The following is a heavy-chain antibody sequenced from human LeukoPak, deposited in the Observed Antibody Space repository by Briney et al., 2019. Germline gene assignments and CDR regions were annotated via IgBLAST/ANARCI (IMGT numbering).Heavy chain of an antibody. Sequence: SETLSLTCAVYGGSFSGYYWSWIRQPPGKGLEWIGYIYYSGSTYYNPSLKSRVTISVDTPKNQFSLKLSSVTAADTAVYYCARGLSSGWYGNFGYYYYYGMDVWGQGTSVTVSS. CDR1: GGSFSGYY. J-gene: IGHJ6*02. CDR2: IYYSGST. CDR3: ARGLSSGWYGNFGYYYYYGMDV. D-gene: IGHD6-19*01. V-gene: IGHV4-30-4*01.